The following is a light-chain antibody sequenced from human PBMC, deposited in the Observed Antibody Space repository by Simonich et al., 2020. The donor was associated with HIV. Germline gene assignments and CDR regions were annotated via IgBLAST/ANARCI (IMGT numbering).Light chain of an antibody. CDR1: QKISSY. CDR3: QQRSSWLIT. CDR2: EAS. Sequence: EIVLTQSPATLSLSPGERATLSCRASQKISSYLAWYQQKPGQAPRLLIYEASNRATDIPARFSGRGSGTDFTLTISSLEPEDFAVYYCQQRSSWLITFGQGTRLGIK. V-gene: IGKV3-11*01. J-gene: IGKJ5*01.